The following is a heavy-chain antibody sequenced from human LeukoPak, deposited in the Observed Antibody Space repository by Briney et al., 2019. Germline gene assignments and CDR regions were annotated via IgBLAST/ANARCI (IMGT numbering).Heavy chain of an antibody. CDR3: ARDREYCSGGSCYPNNMDV. V-gene: IGHV3-66*01. Sequence: GGSLRLSCAASGFTVSSNYMSWVRQAPGKGLEWVTAIYSGGNTYYADSVKGRFTISRDNPKNTLYLQMNSLRAEDTAVYYCARDREYCSGGSCYPNNMDVWGQGTTVTVSS. CDR1: GFTVSSNY. D-gene: IGHD2-15*01. J-gene: IGHJ6*02. CDR2: IYSGGNT.